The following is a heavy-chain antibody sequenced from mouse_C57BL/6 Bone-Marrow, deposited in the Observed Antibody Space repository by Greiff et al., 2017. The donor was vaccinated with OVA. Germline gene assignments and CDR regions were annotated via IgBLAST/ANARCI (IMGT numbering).Heavy chain of an antibody. CDR2: ISSGSSTI. CDR3: ARRDWDLYYCGY. V-gene: IGHV5-17*01. Sequence: EVQLKESGGGLVKPGGSLKLSCAASGFTFSDYGMHWVRQAPEKGLEWVAYISSGSSTIYYADTVKGRFTISRDNAKNTLFLQMTSLRSEGTAMYYCARRDWDLYYCGYWGQGTTLTVSS. CDR1: GFTFSDYG. D-gene: IGHD4-1*01. J-gene: IGHJ2*01.